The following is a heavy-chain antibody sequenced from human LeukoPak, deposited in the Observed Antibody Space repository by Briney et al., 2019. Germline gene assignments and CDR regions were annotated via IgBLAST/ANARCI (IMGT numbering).Heavy chain of an antibody. CDR2: IYYSGST. CDR3: ARGYYDFWSDPSRGDAFDI. Sequence: SETLSLTCTVSGGSISYYSWSWVPQPPGDGLGWIGSIYYSGSTNYNPSLKSRVTISVDTSKNQFSLKLSSVTAADTAVYYCARGYYDFWSDPSRGDAFDIWGQGTMVTVSS. J-gene: IGHJ3*02. V-gene: IGHV4-59*01. CDR1: GGSISYYS. D-gene: IGHD3-3*01.